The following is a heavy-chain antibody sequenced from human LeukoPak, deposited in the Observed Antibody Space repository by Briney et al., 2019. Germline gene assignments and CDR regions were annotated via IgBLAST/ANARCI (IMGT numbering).Heavy chain of an antibody. V-gene: IGHV1-69*13. CDR1: GGTFSSYA. D-gene: IGHD3-22*01. CDR2: IIPIFGTA. CDR3: ARDRGPYYDSSGYSAEDY. J-gene: IGHJ4*02. Sequence: SVKVSCKASGGTFSSYAISWVRQAPGQGLEWMGGIIPIFGTANYAQKFQGRVTITADESTSTAYMELSSLRSEDTAVYYCARDRGPYYDSSGYSAEDYWGQGTPVTVSS.